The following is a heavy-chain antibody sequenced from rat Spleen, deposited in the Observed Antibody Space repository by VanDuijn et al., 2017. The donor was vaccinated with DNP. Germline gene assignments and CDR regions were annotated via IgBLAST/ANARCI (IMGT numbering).Heavy chain of an antibody. D-gene: IGHD1-4*01. J-gene: IGHJ3*01. CDR1: GFTFSDYA. CDR3: ATQGYPRPFAF. V-gene: IGHV5S10*01. CDR2: IMYDDSIT. Sequence: EVQLVESGGGLVQPGNSLKLSCAASGFTFSDYAMAWVRQSPKKGLEWVATIMYDDSITYYRDSVKGRFTISRDNAKSTLYRQMDSLRSEDTATYYCATQGYPRPFAFWGQGTLVTVSS.